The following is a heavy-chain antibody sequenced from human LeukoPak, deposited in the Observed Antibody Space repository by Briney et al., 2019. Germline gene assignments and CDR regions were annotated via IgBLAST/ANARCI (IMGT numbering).Heavy chain of an antibody. V-gene: IGHV3-7*01. D-gene: IGHD3-3*01. CDR3: ARDVRPDFWSGSNWFDP. CDR2: IKQDGSEK. CDR1: GFTFSSYW. Sequence: GGSLRLSCAASGFTFSSYWMSWVRQAPGKGLEWVANIKQDGSEKYYVDSGKGRFTISRDNAKNSLYLQMNSLRAEDTAVYYCARDVRPDFWSGSNWFDPWGQGTLVTVSS. J-gene: IGHJ5*02.